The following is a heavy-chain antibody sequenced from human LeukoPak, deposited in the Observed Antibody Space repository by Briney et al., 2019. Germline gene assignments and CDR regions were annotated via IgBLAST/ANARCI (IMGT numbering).Heavy chain of an antibody. D-gene: IGHD6-19*01. Sequence: GGSLRLSCTASGFTVSSSYMTWARQAPGKGLEWVSLIYGGGGTFYADSVKGRFTISRHNFENTLYLQMNNLRAEDTAVYYCARVGVGTVAGNYFDDWGQGTLVTVSS. V-gene: IGHV3-53*04. J-gene: IGHJ4*02. CDR3: ARVGVGTVAGNYFDD. CDR2: IYGGGGT. CDR1: GFTVSSSY.